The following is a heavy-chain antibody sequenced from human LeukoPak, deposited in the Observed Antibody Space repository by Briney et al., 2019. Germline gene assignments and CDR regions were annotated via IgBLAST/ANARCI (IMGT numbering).Heavy chain of an antibody. CDR2: INHSGST. D-gene: IGHD2-15*01. Sequence: SETLSLTCAVYGGSFSGYYWSWIRQPPGKGLEWIGEINHSGSTNYNSSLKSRVTISVDTSKNQFSLKLSSVTAADTAVYYCARRPDRYCSGGSCHGAFDYWGQGTLVTVSS. V-gene: IGHV4-34*01. CDR3: ARRPDRYCSGGSCHGAFDY. J-gene: IGHJ4*02. CDR1: GGSFSGYY.